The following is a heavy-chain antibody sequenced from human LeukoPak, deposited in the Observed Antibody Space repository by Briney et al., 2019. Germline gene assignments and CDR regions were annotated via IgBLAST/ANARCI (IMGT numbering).Heavy chain of an antibody. V-gene: IGHV3-23*01. Sequence: RLLWEESGFRSGDSTRNWVHQATGKGLEWVSGISVSDDSTYYADSVKGRFTMSRDNSNNMLYLQMNSLRAEDTAVYYCAKDRFCSSTNCPYDQWGQGTLVTVSS. J-gene: IGHJ5*02. CDR1: GFRSGDST. CDR2: ISVSDDST. D-gene: IGHD2-2*01. CDR3: AKDRFCSSTNCPYDQ.